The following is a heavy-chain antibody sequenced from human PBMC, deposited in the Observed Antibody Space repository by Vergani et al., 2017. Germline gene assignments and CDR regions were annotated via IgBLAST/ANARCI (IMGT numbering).Heavy chain of an antibody. CDR1: GFALNRHA. D-gene: IGHD4-23*01. CDR2: ISFDGTNE. Sequence: QVQLVESGGGVVQPGTSLRLSCVVSGFALNRHAMYWVRQAPGKGLEWVVGISFDGTNEYYPGSVKGRFTISRENAKNSLYLQMNSLRAGDTAIYYCARAVSTTVGDPPGYWGQGTLVTVSS. J-gene: IGHJ4*02. CDR3: ARAVSTTVGDPPGY. V-gene: IGHV3-30*14.